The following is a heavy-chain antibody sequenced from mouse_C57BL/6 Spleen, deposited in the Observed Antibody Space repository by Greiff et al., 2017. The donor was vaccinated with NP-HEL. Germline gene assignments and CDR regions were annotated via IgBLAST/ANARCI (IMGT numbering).Heavy chain of an antibody. Sequence: QVQLQQPGTELVKPGASVKLSCKASGYTFTSYWMHWVKQRPGQGLEWIGNINPSNGGTNYNEKFKSKATLTVDKSSSTAYMQLSSLTSEDSAVYYWARKDYGYDGNFDYWGQGTTLTVSS. CDR2: INPSNGGT. V-gene: IGHV1-53*01. J-gene: IGHJ2*01. CDR1: GYTFTSYW. CDR3: ARKDYGYDGNFDY. D-gene: IGHD2-2*01.